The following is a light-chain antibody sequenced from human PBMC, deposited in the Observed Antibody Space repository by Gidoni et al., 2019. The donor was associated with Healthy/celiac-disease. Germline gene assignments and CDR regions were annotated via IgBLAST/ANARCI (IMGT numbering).Light chain of an antibody. Sequence: DIVMTHSPDSLTVSLGERATINCKSSKSVLYSSNNKNYLAWYQQKPGQPPKLLIYWASTRESGVPDRFSGSGSGTDFTLTISSLQAEDVAVYYCQQYYSTPYTFGQXTKLEIK. V-gene: IGKV4-1*01. J-gene: IGKJ2*01. CDR3: QQYYSTPYT. CDR1: KSVLYSSNNKNY. CDR2: WAS.